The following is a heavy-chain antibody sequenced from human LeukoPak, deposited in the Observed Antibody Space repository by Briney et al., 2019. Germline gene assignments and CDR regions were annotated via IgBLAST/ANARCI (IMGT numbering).Heavy chain of an antibody. CDR1: GGSISSGSYY. Sequence: SQTLSLTCTVSGGSISSGSYYWSWIRQPAGKGLEWIGRIYTSGSTSYNPSLKSRVTISVDTSKNQFSPKLSSVTAADTAVYYCARADFWSGYSSTYWGQGTLVTVSS. D-gene: IGHD3-3*01. V-gene: IGHV4-61*02. CDR2: IYTSGST. CDR3: ARADFWSGYSSTY. J-gene: IGHJ4*02.